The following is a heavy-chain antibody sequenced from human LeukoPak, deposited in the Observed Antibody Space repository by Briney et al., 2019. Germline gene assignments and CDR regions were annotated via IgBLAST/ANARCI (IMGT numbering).Heavy chain of an antibody. Sequence: GGSLRLSCTASGFTFGDYALSWVRQAPGKGLQWVSFIRSKTYGGTPEYAASVKGRFTISRDDSKSIAYLQMDSLKTEDTAAYYRTRARYYGSGSYYSDAFDIWGQGTMVTVSS. V-gene: IGHV3-49*04. CDR3: TRARYYGSGSYYSDAFDI. J-gene: IGHJ3*02. CDR2: IRSKTYGGTP. CDR1: GFTFGDYA. D-gene: IGHD3-10*01.